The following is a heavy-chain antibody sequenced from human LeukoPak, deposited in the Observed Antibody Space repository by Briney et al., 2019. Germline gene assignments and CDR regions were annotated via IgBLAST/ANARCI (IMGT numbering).Heavy chain of an antibody. D-gene: IGHD1-26*01. J-gene: IGHJ3*02. CDR2: ISSRSNFI. V-gene: IGHV3-21*01. Sequence: GGSLRLSCAASGFTFTTYDMHWVRQAPGKGLEWVSSISSRSNFIYYADSLKGRFTISRDNAKNSLYLQMNSLRAEGTAVYYCARDFEWELLKANAFDIWGQGTMVTVSS. CDR1: GFTFTTYD. CDR3: ARDFEWELLKANAFDI.